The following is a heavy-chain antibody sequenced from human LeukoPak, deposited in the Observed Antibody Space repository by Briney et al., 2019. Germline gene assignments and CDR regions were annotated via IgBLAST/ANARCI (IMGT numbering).Heavy chain of an antibody. Sequence: GGSLRLSCAASGFDFGAYEMNWVRQAPGKGLEWVAYFAGSDTTKYYADSVRRRFTISRDNAKKSLYLQMNSLRAEDTALYYCTTLGYHLDAWGQGTLVTVSS. CDR1: GFDFGAYE. CDR3: TTLGYHLDA. CDR2: FAGSDTTK. J-gene: IGHJ5*02. V-gene: IGHV3-48*03. D-gene: IGHD3-22*01.